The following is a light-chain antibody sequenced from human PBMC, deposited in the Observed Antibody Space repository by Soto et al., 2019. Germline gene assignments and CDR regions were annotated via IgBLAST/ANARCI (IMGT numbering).Light chain of an antibody. V-gene: IGKV3-20*01. Sequence: EIVLTQSPGTLSLSPGERATLSCRASQSISSSHLAWYQQNPGQAPRLLIYGASSRATGIPDRFSGSGSERDFTLAISRLEPEDFAVYYCQHYGSTPLTFGGGTKVEIK. CDR1: QSISSSH. CDR2: GAS. J-gene: IGKJ4*01. CDR3: QHYGSTPLT.